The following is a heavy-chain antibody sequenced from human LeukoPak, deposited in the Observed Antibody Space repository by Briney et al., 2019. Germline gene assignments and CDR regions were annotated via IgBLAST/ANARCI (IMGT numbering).Heavy chain of an antibody. V-gene: IGHV3-23*01. Sequence: GGSLRLSCAASGFTFNTYAMSWVRQAPGKGLEWVSAISGSGGDTFYADSVKGRFTISRDNSKNTLYLQMNSLRAEDTAVYYCARYRGYSGYDFPNHFDYWGQGTLVTVSS. CDR2: ISGSGGDT. D-gene: IGHD5-12*01. CDR3: ARYRGYSGYDFPNHFDY. J-gene: IGHJ4*02. CDR1: GFTFNTYA.